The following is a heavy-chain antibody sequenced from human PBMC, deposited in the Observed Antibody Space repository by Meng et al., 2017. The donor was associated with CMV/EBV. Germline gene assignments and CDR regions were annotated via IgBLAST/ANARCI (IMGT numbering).Heavy chain of an antibody. CDR1: GFTVSSNY. V-gene: IGHV3-53*01. J-gene: IGHJ4*02. CDR2: IYSGGST. CDR3: ARVATMVREVIDY. Sequence: GESLKISCAASGFTVSSNYMSWVRQAPGKGLEWVSVIYSGGSTYYPDSVKGRFTISRDNSKNTLYLQMNSLRAEDTAVYYCARVATMVREVIDYWGRGTLVTVSS. D-gene: IGHD3-10*01.